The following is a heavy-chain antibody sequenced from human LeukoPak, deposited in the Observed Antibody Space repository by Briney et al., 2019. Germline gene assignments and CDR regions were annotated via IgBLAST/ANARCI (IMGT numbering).Heavy chain of an antibody. CDR3: AKDHSGGYGYNPTFDY. Sequence: PGRSLRLSCAASGFTFSSYGMHWVRQAPGKGLEWVAVIWYDGSNKCYADSVKGRFTISRDNSKNTLYLQMNSLRAEDTAVYYCAKDHSGGYGYNPTFDYWGQGTLVTVSS. CDR2: IWYDGSNK. J-gene: IGHJ4*02. V-gene: IGHV3-33*06. D-gene: IGHD5-18*01. CDR1: GFTFSSYG.